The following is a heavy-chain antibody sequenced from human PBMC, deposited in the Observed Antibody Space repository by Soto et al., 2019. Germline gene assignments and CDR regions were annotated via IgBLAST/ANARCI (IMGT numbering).Heavy chain of an antibody. Sequence: SDTLSLTCTVSGISVSTSDYYWGWVSQPPGKGLDWIGNIYYSGSTFYNPSLRSRVTLSVDTSKNQFSLRLNSVTAADTAVYFCAGFVVPASRNSDFDYWGQGTLVTVSS. D-gene: IGHD2-15*01. J-gene: IGHJ4*02. CDR1: GISVSTSDYY. CDR2: IYYSGST. CDR3: AGFVVPASRNSDFDY. V-gene: IGHV4-39*01.